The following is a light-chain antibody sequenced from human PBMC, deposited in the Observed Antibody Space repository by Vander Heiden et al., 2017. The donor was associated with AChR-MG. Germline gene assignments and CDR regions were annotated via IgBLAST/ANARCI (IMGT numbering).Light chain of an antibody. V-gene: IGKV1-5*03. J-gene: IGKJ4*01. CDR2: KTS. CDR1: QNIGSW. CDR3: QLENCPSFT. Sequence: DIQMTQSPSTLSASVGDRVTITCRASQNIGSWLAWYQQKPGKAPNLLIYKTSTLESGVPSRFSGSESGAEFTLTISSLQPDDVATYYCQLENCPSFTFGGGTKVDIK.